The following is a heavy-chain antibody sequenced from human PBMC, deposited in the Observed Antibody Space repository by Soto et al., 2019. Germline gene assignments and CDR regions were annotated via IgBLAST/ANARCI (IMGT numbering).Heavy chain of an antibody. V-gene: IGHV3-30*18. J-gene: IGHJ4*02. CDR3: AKDHLTTTVTTVGY. Sequence: QVQLVESGGGVVQPGRSLRLSCAASGFTFSNYGMHWVRQAPGKGLEWVAVISYHGSDKYYADSVKGRFTISRDNSNNTLYLQMDSLRAEDMAVYYCAKDHLTTTVTTVGYWGQGTLVTVSS. CDR2: ISYHGSDK. CDR1: GFTFSNYG. D-gene: IGHD4-17*01.